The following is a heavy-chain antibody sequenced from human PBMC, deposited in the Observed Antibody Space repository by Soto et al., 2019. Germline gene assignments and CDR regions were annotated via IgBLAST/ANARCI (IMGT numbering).Heavy chain of an antibody. CDR3: ARQLVAATLGYNWFDP. J-gene: IGHJ5*02. D-gene: IGHD2-15*01. CDR2: IYYSGST. V-gene: IGHV4-39*01. CDR1: GGSISSSSYY. Sequence: ASETLSLTCTVSGGSISSSSYYWGWIRQPPGKGLEWIGSIYYSGSTYYNPSLKSRVTISVDTSKNQFSLKLSSVTAADTAVYYCARQLVAATLGYNWFDPWGQGTLVTVSS.